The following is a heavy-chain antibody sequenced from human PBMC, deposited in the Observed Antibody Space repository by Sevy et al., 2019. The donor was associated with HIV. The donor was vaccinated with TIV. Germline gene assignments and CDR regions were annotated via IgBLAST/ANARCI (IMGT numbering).Heavy chain of an antibody. J-gene: IGHJ4*01. CDR3: EKEGAYGYTNHFDY. V-gene: IGHV3-30*18. CDR1: GFSFSGYA. CDR2: IYFNGSNK. D-gene: IGHD5-18*01. Sequence: GGSLRLSCAASGFSFSGYAIHWVRQAPGKGLEWVAVIYFNGSNKYYADSVKGRFTISRDNSKNALFLQMNSLRAEDTADYYYEKEGAYGYTNHFDYWGQGTLVTVSS.